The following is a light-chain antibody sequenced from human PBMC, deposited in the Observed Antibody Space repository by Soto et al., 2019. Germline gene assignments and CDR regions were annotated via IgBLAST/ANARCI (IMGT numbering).Light chain of an antibody. Sequence: DIQMTQSPSTLSASVGDRVTITCRASQSISTWLAWYQQEPGKAPKLLIHKASSLQSGVPSRFSGSGSGTDFTLTISRLHPDDFATYYCQQYNSYSPPFGQGTRVEI. CDR3: QQYNSYSPP. CDR2: KAS. V-gene: IGKV1-5*03. CDR1: QSISTW. J-gene: IGKJ1*01.